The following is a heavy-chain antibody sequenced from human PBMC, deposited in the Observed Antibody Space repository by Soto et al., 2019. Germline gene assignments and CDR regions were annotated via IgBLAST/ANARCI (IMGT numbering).Heavy chain of an antibody. CDR3: ARGSKDSYPGSRIFDF. V-gene: IGHV3-23*01. CDR2: ISGSGGST. J-gene: IGHJ4*02. D-gene: IGHD3-10*01. Sequence: PGGSLRLSCSASGFTFRSYGMSWVRPAPGKGLEWVSAISGSGGSTYYADSVKGRFTIPRDNSKKTLYLQMSSLRADDSAVYFCARGSKDSYPGSRIFDFWGRGTLVTVSS. CDR1: GFTFRSYG.